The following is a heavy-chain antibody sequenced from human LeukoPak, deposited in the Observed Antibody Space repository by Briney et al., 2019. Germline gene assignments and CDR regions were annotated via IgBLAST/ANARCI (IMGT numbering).Heavy chain of an antibody. CDR3: ARERISGYYLDYFDY. CDR2: IIPIFGTA. D-gene: IGHD3-22*01. J-gene: IGHJ4*02. CDR1: GGTFSSYA. V-gene: IGHV1-69*06. Sequence: GASVKVSCKASGGTFSSYAISWVRQAPGQGLEWMGGIIPIFGTANYAQKFQGRVTITADKSTSTAYMELSSLRSEDTAVYYCARERISGYYLDYFDYWGQGTLVTVSS.